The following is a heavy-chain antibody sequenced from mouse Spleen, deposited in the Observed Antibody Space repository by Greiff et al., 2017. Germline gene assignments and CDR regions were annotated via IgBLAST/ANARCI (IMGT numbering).Heavy chain of an antibody. D-gene: IGHD2-1*01. Sequence: EVMLVESGGGLVKPGGSLKLSCAASGFTFSSYAMSWVRQTPEKRLEWVASISSGGSTYYPDSVKGRFTISRDNARNILYLQMSSLRSEDTAMYYCARGPYGNYPSWFAYWGQGTLVTVSA. CDR1: GFTFSSYA. CDR3: ARGPYGNYPSWFAY. J-gene: IGHJ3*01. V-gene: IGHV5-6-5*01. CDR2: ISSGGST.